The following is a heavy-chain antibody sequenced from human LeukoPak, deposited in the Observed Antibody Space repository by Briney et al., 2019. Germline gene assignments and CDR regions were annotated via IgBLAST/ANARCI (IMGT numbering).Heavy chain of an antibody. CDR3: ARLWNSSGWLI. V-gene: IGHV4-59*08. Sequence: SETLSLTCTVSGDSMNNYYWSWIRQPPGKGLEWIGDIYYSGSTDYNPSLRSRLTISVDTSKNQFSLKLSSVTAADTAVYYCARLWNSSGWLIWGQGTLVTVSS. CDR2: IYYSGST. CDR1: GDSMNNYY. J-gene: IGHJ4*02. D-gene: IGHD6-19*01.